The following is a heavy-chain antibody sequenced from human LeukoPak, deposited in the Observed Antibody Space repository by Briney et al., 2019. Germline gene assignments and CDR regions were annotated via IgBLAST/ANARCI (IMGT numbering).Heavy chain of an antibody. CDR1: GFTFSSYA. V-gene: IGHV3-23*01. J-gene: IGHJ4*02. Sequence: GGSLRLSCAASGFTFSSYAMSWVRQAPGKGLEWVSAISGSGGSTYYADSVKGRFTISRDNSKNTLYLQMNSLRAEDTAVYYCAKLNYYDSSGLFGRGDHWDYWGQGTLVTVSS. CDR3: AKLNYYDSSGLFGRGDHWDY. D-gene: IGHD3-22*01. CDR2: ISGSGGST.